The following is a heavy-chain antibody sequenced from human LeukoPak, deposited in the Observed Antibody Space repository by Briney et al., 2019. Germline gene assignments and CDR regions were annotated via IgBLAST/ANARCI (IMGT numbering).Heavy chain of an antibody. J-gene: IGHJ4*02. D-gene: IGHD3-22*01. CDR1: GFTFNHCG. Sequence: ASVKVSCKTPGFTFNHCGISWVRQAPGQGLEWMGWISAYNGDTKYTQNFQGRITMTTDTSTRTAYMELRGLTSDDTAVYYCARGFSNTSGFKVVIDYWGQGTLVTVSS. V-gene: IGHV1-18*01. CDR3: ARGFSNTSGFKVVIDY. CDR2: ISAYNGDT.